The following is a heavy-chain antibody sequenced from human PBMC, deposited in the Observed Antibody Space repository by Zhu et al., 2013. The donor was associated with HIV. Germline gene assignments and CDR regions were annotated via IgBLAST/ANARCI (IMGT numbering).Heavy chain of an antibody. CDR3: ARVKRYYGSGSYYYYYYMDV. V-gene: IGHV1-8*01. J-gene: IGHJ6*03. D-gene: IGHD3-10*01. CDR2: MSPNNGNT. CDR1: GYPFTSHD. Sequence: VQLVQSGTEVKKPGASVKVSCKASGYPFTSHDINWVRQAPGQGLEWMGWMSPNNGNTGSAQKLQGRVTITADESTSTAYMELSSLRSEDTAVYYCARVKRYYGSGSYYYYYYMDVWGKGTTVTVSS.